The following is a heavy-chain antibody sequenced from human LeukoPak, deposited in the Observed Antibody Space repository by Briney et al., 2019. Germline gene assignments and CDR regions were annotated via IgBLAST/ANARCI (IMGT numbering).Heavy chain of an antibody. Sequence: GGSLRLSCAASGFTFGSGDINWVRQAPGKGLEWVSGLTPGSGDTFYADSAKGRFTISSDNSRNTLYLQMNSLRVDDTAVYYCAKLNWGKPGYWGQGTLVTVSS. J-gene: IGHJ4*02. V-gene: IGHV3-23*01. D-gene: IGHD7-27*01. CDR1: GFTFGSGD. CDR3: AKLNWGKPGY. CDR2: LTPGSGDT.